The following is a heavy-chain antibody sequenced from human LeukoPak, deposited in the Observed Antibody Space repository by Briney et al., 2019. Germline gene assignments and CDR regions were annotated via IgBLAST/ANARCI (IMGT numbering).Heavy chain of an antibody. V-gene: IGHV3-48*02. CDR3: ARGPYYDFWSGYYRPLYYYYYGMDV. Sequence: PGGSLRLSCAASGFTFSSYSMNWVRQAPGKGLEWVSYISSSSSTIYYADSVKGRFTISRDNAKNSLYLQMNSLRDEDTAVYYCARGPYYDFWSGYYRPLYYYYYGMDVWGQGTTVTVSS. D-gene: IGHD3-3*01. CDR2: ISSSSSTI. CDR1: GFTFSSYS. J-gene: IGHJ6*02.